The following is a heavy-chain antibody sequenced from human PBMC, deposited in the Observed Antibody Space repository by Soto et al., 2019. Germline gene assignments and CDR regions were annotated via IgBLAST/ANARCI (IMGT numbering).Heavy chain of an antibody. Sequence: GGSLRLSCAASGFIFSSYNMHWVRQAPGKGLEWVAVTSSDGSKKYYADSVKGRFTISRDNSKNTLCLQMNSLRAEDTAVYYCATYSSAWSSFDYWGQGTLVTVPQ. CDR3: ATYSSAWSSFDY. V-gene: IGHV3-30-3*01. CDR2: TSSDGSKK. J-gene: IGHJ4*02. D-gene: IGHD6-19*01. CDR1: GFIFSSYN.